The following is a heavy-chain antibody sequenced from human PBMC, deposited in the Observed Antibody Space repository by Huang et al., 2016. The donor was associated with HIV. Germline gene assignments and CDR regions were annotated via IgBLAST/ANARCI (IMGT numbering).Heavy chain of an antibody. J-gene: IGHJ4*02. D-gene: IGHD3-10*01. CDR3: AVTFTSGSFDY. V-gene: IGHV2-5*01. Sequence: QITLKESGPILVKPTETLTVTCTFSGFSLSTSAVGVGWIRQPPGKALEWLTVIYWNDEKRYSPSLRTRVTITKDTSKEQVVLTLTNMDPMDTGTYYCAVTFTSGSFDYWGQGTLVTVSS. CDR1: GFSLSTSAVG. CDR2: IYWNDEK.